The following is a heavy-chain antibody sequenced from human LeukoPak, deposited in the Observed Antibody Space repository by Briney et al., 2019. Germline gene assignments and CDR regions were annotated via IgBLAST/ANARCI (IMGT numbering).Heavy chain of an antibody. CDR1: GITLSNYG. V-gene: IGHV3-23*01. CDR3: AKRGVVIRVILVGFHKEAYYFDS. J-gene: IGHJ4*02. CDR2: ISDSGGRT. Sequence: GGSLRLSCAVSGITLSNYGMSWVRQAPGKGLEWVAGISDSGGRTNYADSVKGRFTISRDNPKNTLYLQMNSLRAEDTAVYFCAKRGVVIRVILVGFHKEAYYFDSWGQGTLVTVSS. D-gene: IGHD3-22*01.